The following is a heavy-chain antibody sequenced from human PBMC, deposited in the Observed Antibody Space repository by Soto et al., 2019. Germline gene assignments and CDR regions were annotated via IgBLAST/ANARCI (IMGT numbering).Heavy chain of an antibody. V-gene: IGHV1-69*02. D-gene: IGHD1-26*01. CDR3: ARGRGGVGATPGAWFDP. Sequence: QVQLVQSGAEVKKPGSSVKVSCKASGGTFSSYTISWVRQAPGQGLEWMGRIIPILGIANYAQKFQGRVTITADKSTSTASMELSSLRSEDTAVYYCARGRGGVGATPGAWFDPWGQGTLVTVSS. CDR2: IIPILGIA. CDR1: GGTFSSYT. J-gene: IGHJ5*02.